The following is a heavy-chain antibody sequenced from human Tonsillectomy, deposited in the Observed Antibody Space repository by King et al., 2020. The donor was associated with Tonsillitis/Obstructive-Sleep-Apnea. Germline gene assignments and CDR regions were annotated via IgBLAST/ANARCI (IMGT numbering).Heavy chain of an antibody. CDR1: GYSFTSYW. D-gene: IGHD3-10*01. V-gene: IGHV5-51*01. J-gene: IGHJ6*03. CDR2: IYPGDSDT. CDR3: AGHKLWFRVGVLYYYMDV. Sequence: QLVQSGAEVKKPGESLKISCKGSGYSFTSYWIGWVRQMPGKGLEWMGIIYPGDSDTRYSPSFQGQVTISADKSISTAYLQWSSLKASDTAMYYCAGHKLWFRVGVLYYYMDVWGKGTTVTVSS.